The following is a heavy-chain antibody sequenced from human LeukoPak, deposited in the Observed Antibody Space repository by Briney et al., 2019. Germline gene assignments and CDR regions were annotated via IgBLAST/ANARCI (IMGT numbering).Heavy chain of an antibody. D-gene: IGHD3-3*01. Sequence: PGGSLRLSCAASGFTVSSNYMSWVRQAPGKGLEWVSVIYSGGSTYYADSVKGRFTISRDNSKNTLYLQMNSLRAEDTAVYYCAKDRTPYDFWSGYGYWGQGTLVTVSS. V-gene: IGHV3-53*01. CDR2: IYSGGST. CDR3: AKDRTPYDFWSGYGY. J-gene: IGHJ4*02. CDR1: GFTVSSNY.